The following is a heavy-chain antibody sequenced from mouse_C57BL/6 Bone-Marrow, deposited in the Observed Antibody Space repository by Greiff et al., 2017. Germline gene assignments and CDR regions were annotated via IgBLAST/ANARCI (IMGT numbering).Heavy chain of an antibody. D-gene: IGHD2-1*01. CDR1: EYEFPSHD. V-gene: IGHV5-2*03. Sequence: EVMLVESGGGLVQPGESLKLSCESNEYEFPSHDMSWVRKTPEKRLELVAAINSDGGSTYYPDPMERRFIISRDNTKKTLFLQFRILRSEYTSLYYCARRGNYEGYFYVWGTGTTVTVSS. J-gene: IGHJ1*03. CDR2: INSDGGST. CDR3: ARRGNYEGYFYV.